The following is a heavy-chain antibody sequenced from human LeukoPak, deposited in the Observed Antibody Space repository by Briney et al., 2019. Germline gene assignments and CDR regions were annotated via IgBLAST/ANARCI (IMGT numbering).Heavy chain of an antibody. CDR1: GGTFSSYA. D-gene: IGHD3-9*01. CDR3: AKALNYYYYYGMDV. CDR2: IIPIFGTA. V-gene: IGHV1-69*13. Sequence: GASVKVSCKASGGTFSSYAISWVRQAPGQGLEWMGGIIPIFGTANYAQKFQGRVTITADESTSTAYMELSSPRSEDTAVYYCAKALNYYYYYGMDVWGQGTTVTVSS. J-gene: IGHJ6*02.